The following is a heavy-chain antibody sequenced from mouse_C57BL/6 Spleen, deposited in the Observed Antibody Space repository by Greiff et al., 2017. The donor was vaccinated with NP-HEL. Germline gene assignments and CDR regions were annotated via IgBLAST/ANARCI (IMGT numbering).Heavy chain of an antibody. V-gene: IGHV2-5*01. CDR3: AKKAPSFYYYAMDY. CDR2: IWRGGST. J-gene: IGHJ4*01. Sequence: VQLQQSGPGLVQPSQSLSITCTVSGFSLTSYGVHWVRQSPGKGLEWLGVIWRGGSTDYNAAFMSRLSITKDNSKSQVFFKMNSLQADDTAIYYCAKKAPSFYYYAMDYWGQGTSVTVSS. CDR1: GFSLTSYG.